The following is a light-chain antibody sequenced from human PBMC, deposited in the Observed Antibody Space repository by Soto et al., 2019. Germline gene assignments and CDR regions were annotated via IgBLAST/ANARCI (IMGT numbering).Light chain of an antibody. CDR2: DAS. Sequence: EIVLTQSPATLSLSPGERATLSCRASQSVSSYLAWYQQKPGQAPRLLIYDASNRATGIPARFSGSWSGTDVTLTISSLEPEDCAVDYCQQRSNWPITFGQGTRLDIK. V-gene: IGKV3-11*01. CDR3: QQRSNWPIT. J-gene: IGKJ5*01. CDR1: QSVSSY.